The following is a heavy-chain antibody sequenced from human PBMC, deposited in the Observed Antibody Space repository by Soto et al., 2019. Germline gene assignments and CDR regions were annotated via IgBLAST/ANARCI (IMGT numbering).Heavy chain of an antibody. V-gene: IGHV1-18*01. CDR2: INTYNGMT. D-gene: IGHD5-12*01. J-gene: IGHJ4*02. Sequence: QVQLVQSRCEVKKPGASVTVSCKASGSTFINYHITWVRQAPGQGLEWMAWINTYNGMTDYAQRFQGRVTMTRDTSTSTAYMELRNLGSDDTAVYFCAKSPRGEMATDWGQGTLVTVSS. CDR3: AKSPRGEMATD. CDR1: GSTFINYH.